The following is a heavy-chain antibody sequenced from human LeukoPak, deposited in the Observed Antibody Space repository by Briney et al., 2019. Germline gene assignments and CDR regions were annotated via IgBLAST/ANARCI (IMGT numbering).Heavy chain of an antibody. CDR3: AREGLLELPYSTSDY. CDR2: IKQDGREK. V-gene: IGHV3-7*01. D-gene: IGHD1-7*01. CDR1: GFTFSRYW. J-gene: IGHJ4*02. Sequence: GGSLRLSCAASGFTFSRYWMTWVRQAPGKGLEWVANIKQDGREKYYVDSVWGRFTISRDNAMNSLYLQMDSLRAADTAVYYCAREGLLELPYSTSDYWGQGTLVTVSS.